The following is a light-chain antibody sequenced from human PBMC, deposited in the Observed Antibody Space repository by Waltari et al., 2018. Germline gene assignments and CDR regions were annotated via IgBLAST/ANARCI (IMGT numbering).Light chain of an antibody. Sequence: QAALTQPRSVSGSPGQSVTISCTGTSSDIGGYNYVSWYQQHPGTAPKLMIYEVSKRPSGVSDRFSGSKSGNTASLTISGLHAEDEADYYCCSYAGSYIFLFGGGTRLTVL. CDR3: CSYAGSYIFL. CDR1: SSDIGGYNY. J-gene: IGLJ2*01. CDR2: EVS. V-gene: IGLV2-11*01.